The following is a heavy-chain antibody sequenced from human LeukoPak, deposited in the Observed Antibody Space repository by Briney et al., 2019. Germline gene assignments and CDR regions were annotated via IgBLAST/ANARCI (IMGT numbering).Heavy chain of an antibody. CDR3: AKASPPQYDFWSGYYSGY. Sequence: GGSLRLSCAASGFTFSSYGMHWVRQAPGKGLEWVAFIRYDGSNRYYADSVKGRFTISRDNSKNTLYLQMNSLRAEDTAVYYCAKASPPQYDFWSGYYSGYWGQGTLVTVSS. V-gene: IGHV3-30*02. D-gene: IGHD3-3*01. CDR2: IRYDGSNR. J-gene: IGHJ4*02. CDR1: GFTFSSYG.